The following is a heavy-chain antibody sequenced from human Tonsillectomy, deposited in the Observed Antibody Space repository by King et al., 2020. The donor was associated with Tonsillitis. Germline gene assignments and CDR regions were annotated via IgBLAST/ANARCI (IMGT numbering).Heavy chain of an antibody. CDR1: GFTFSTSG. V-gene: IGHV3-30*02. D-gene: IGHD6-19*01. Sequence: VQLVESGGGVVQPGGSLRLSCAASGFTFSTSGMHWVRQAPGKGLEWVAFLRYDGTNNYYAGSVKGRFTISRDTSKNTLYLQMNRLRPEDTAVYYCAKDPKLWAVAGTYYFDSGGQGILVTVSS. CDR2: LRYDGTNN. J-gene: IGHJ4*02. CDR3: AKDPKLWAVAGTYYFDS.